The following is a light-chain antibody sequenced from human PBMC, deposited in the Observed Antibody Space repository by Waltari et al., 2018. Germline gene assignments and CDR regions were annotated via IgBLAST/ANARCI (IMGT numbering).Light chain of an antibody. V-gene: IGLV1-40*01. J-gene: IGLJ3*02. CDR3: QSYDNSLRGSVL. Sequence: HSVLTQAPSVSGAPGQRVTISCTGGDSHIASFAVNWYQHLPGRVPKLLIYENTNRPSGVPDRFSGSKSGTSASLAIEGLQPEDEGDYYCQSYDNSLRGSVLFGGGTKVTV. CDR2: ENT. CDR1: DSHIASFA.